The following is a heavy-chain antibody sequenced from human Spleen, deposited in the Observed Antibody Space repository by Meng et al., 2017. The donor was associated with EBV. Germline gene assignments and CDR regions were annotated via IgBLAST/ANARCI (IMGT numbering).Heavy chain of an antibody. Sequence: QVQLVQSGAEVKKPGALGKVSCKASGYTFSTYYMHWVRQAPGQGLEWRGVINPSGDSTNYAQKFQGRVTMTRDTSTSTVYMEMSSLRSEDTAVYYCVRDVLYFDYWGQGTLVTVSS. V-gene: IGHV1-46*01. CDR1: GYTFSTYY. D-gene: IGHD2/OR15-2a*01. J-gene: IGHJ4*02. CDR2: INPSGDST. CDR3: VRDVLYFDY.